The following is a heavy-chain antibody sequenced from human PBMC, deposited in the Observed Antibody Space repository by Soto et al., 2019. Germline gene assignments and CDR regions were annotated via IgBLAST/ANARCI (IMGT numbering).Heavy chain of an antibody. CDR3: ARDKSSWHTTSFDY. Sequence: EVQLVESGGGLVKPGGSLRLSCAASGFTFSSYSMSWVRQAPGKGLEWVSSISSSSSYIYYADSVKGRFTISRDNAKNSLYLQMNSLRAEDTAVYYCARDKSSWHTTSFDYWGQGTLVTVSS. V-gene: IGHV3-21*01. J-gene: IGHJ4*02. D-gene: IGHD6-13*01. CDR2: ISSSSSYI. CDR1: GFTFSSYS.